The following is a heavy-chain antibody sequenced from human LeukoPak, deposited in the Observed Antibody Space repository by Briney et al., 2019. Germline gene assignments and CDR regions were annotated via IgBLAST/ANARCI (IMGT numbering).Heavy chain of an antibody. J-gene: IGHJ4*02. Sequence: PGGSLRLSCAASGFTFSSYEMNWVRQAPGKGLEWVGRIKSKTDGGTTDYAAPVKGRFTISRDDSKNTLYLQMNSLKTEDTAVYYCTTSLLWFGNFDYWGQGTLVTVSS. CDR1: GFTFSSYE. CDR2: IKSKTDGGTT. D-gene: IGHD3-10*01. V-gene: IGHV3-15*01. CDR3: TTSLLWFGNFDY.